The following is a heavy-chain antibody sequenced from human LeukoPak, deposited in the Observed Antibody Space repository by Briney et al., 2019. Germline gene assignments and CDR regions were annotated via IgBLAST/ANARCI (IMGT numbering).Heavy chain of an antibody. Sequence: SGTLSLTCAVSGGSISSSNWWSWVRQPPGKGLEWIGEIYHSGGTNYNPSLKSRVTMSVDTSQNQISLKLSSVTAADTAVYYCAREKLLDGVADWGQGTLVTVSS. CDR1: GGSISSSNW. V-gene: IGHV4-4*02. CDR2: IYHSGGT. D-gene: IGHD1-26*01. CDR3: AREKLLDGVAD. J-gene: IGHJ4*02.